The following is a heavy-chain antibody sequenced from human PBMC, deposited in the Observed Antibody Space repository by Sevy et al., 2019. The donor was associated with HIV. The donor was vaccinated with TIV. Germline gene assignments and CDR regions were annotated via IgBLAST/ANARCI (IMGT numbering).Heavy chain of an antibody. J-gene: IGHJ5*02. CDR2: IKSKTDGGTT. CDR1: GFTFSNAW. D-gene: IGHD2-2*01. CDR3: TLQNKCSSTSCERFGFDP. Sequence: GGSLRLSCAASGFTFSNAWMSWVRQAPGKGLEWVGRIKSKTDGGTTDYAAPVKGRFTISRDDSKNTLYLQMNSLKTEDTAVYYCTLQNKCSSTSCERFGFDPWGQGTLVTVSS. V-gene: IGHV3-15*01.